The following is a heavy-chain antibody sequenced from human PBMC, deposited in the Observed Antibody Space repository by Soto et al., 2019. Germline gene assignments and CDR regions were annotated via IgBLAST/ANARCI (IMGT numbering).Heavy chain of an antibody. CDR3: AAGGGLPRYY. D-gene: IGHD1-26*01. V-gene: IGHV4-30-2*01. CDR2: IYHSGST. J-gene: IGHJ4*02. Sequence: QLQLQESGSGLVKPSQTLSLTCAVSGGSISSGGYSWSWIRQPPGKGMEWIGYIYHSGSTYYNPSLKIRVTISVDSSKNQFSLKLSSVTAADTAVYYCAAGGGLPRYYWGQGTLVTVSS. CDR1: GGSISSGGYS.